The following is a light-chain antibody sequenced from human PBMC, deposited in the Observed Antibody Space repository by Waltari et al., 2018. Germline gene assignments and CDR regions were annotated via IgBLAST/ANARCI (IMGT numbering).Light chain of an antibody. Sequence: EIMLTQSPGILSLSPGERATLSCRASQSISRYLAWYQQKPGQAPRLLIDDAASRATGIPDRFSGSGSGTDFSLTIRRLEPEDSAVYYCQKYGTLPATFGQGTKVEIK. CDR2: DAA. J-gene: IGKJ1*01. CDR1: QSISRY. V-gene: IGKV3-20*01. CDR3: QKYGTLPAT.